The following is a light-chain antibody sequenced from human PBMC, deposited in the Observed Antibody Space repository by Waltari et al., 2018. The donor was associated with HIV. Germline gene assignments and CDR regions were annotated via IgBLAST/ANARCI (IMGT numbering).Light chain of an antibody. CDR3: QQYGRSPIT. Sequence: DIVLTQSPGTLSLSPGERATISCRASQSVMNNYLAWYQQKPGQAPRLLISGAASRATVIPDRFSGSGSRTDFTLTINTMEPEDFAVYYCQQYGRSPITFGQGTRLDIK. CDR2: GAA. V-gene: IGKV3-20*01. CDR1: QSVMNNY. J-gene: IGKJ5*01.